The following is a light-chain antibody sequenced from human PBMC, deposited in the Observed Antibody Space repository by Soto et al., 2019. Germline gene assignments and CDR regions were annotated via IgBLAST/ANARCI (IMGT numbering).Light chain of an antibody. CDR2: GAS. CDR3: RQYGRSLEFA. J-gene: IGKJ4*01. V-gene: IGKV3-20*01. Sequence: ILLTQSPGTLSLSPGERATLSCRASQTVSNDFLAWYQEKPGRGPRLLIYGASTRATGIPDRFSGSGSGTDFTLPISRLDPEDFAVYYCRQYGRSLEFAVGGGTKVEIK. CDR1: QTVSNDF.